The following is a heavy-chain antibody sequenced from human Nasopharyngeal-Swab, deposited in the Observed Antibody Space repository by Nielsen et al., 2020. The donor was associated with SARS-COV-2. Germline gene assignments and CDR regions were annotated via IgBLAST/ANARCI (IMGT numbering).Heavy chain of an antibody. J-gene: IGHJ5*02. Sequence: SETLSLTCTVSGGSISSYYWSWIRQPPGKGLEWIGYIYYSGSTNYNPSLKSRVTISVDTPKNQFSLKLSSVTAADTAVYYCARDAKGWFDPWGQGTLVTVSS. CDR3: ARDAKGWFDP. CDR1: GGSISSYY. CDR2: IYYSGST. V-gene: IGHV4-59*01.